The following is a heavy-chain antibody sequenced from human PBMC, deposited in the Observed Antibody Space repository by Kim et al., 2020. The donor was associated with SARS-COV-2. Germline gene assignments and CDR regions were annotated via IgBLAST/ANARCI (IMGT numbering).Heavy chain of an antibody. CDR3: ARAGVYYDSSGYELIDYYYYGMDV. CDR1: GFTFSSYS. CDR2: ISSSSSTI. Sequence: GGSLRLSCAASGFTFSSYSMNWVRQAPGKGLEWVSYISSSSSTIYYADSVKGRFTISRDNAKNSLYLQMNSLRDEDTAVYYCARAGVYYDSSGYELIDYYYYGMDVWGQGTTVTVSS. D-gene: IGHD3-22*01. V-gene: IGHV3-48*02. J-gene: IGHJ6*02.